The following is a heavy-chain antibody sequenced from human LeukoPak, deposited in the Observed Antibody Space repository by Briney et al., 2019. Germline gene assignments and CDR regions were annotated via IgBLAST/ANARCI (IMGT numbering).Heavy chain of an antibody. J-gene: IGHJ6*03. Sequence: PGGSLRLSCSASGFTFSNYEMHWVRQAPGKGLEWVSYTSSSGSTIYYADSVKGRFTISRDNAKNSLYLQMNSLRAEDTAVYYCAELGITMIGGVWGKGTTVTISS. D-gene: IGHD3-10*02. CDR3: AELGITMIGGV. CDR2: TSSSGSTI. V-gene: IGHV3-48*03. CDR1: GFTFSNYE.